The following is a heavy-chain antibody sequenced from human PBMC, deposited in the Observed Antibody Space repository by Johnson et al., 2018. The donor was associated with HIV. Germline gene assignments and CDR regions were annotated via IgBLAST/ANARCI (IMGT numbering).Heavy chain of an antibody. Sequence: VQLVESGGGVVQPGRSLRLSCAASGFTFSSYDMHWVRQATGKGLEWVSAIGTVGDTYYPGSVKGRFTISRENAKNSLYLQMNSLRAGDTAVYYCSRARGAPWDAFDIWGQGTMVTVSS. CDR1: GFTFSSYD. D-gene: IGHD3-10*01. V-gene: IGHV3-13*01. J-gene: IGHJ3*02. CDR3: SRARGAPWDAFDI. CDR2: IGTVGDT.